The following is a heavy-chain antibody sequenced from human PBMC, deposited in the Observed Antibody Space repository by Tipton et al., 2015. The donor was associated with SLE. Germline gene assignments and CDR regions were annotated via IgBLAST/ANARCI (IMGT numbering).Heavy chain of an antibody. CDR2: IYYSGST. D-gene: IGHD6-13*01. CDR3: ARRRARQQLEEVAFDI. V-gene: IGHV4-34*01. Sequence: TLSLTCAVYGGSFSGYYWSWIRQPPGKGLEWIGSIYYSGSTYYNPSLKSRVTISVDTSKNQFSLKLSSVTAADTAVYYCARRRARQQLEEVAFDIWGQGTMVTVFS. J-gene: IGHJ3*02. CDR1: GGSFSGYY.